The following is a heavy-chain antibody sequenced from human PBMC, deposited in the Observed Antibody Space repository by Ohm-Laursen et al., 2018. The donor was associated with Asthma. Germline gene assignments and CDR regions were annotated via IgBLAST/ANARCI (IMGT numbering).Heavy chain of an antibody. D-gene: IGHD2-21*01. CDR1: GFTFSSYG. Sequence: SLRLSCAATGFTFSSYGMHWVRQAPGKGLEWVAVISYDGSNKYYADSVKGRFTISRDNSKNTPYLQMNSLRAEDTAVYYCAKGLVYCESGCQSWGQGTPVTVSS. V-gene: IGHV3-30*18. CDR2: ISYDGSNK. CDR3: AKGLVYCESGCQS. J-gene: IGHJ4*02.